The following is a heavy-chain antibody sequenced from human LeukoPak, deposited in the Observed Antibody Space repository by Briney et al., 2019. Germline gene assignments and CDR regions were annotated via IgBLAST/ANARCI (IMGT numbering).Heavy chain of an antibody. V-gene: IGHV1-69*04. Sequence: GSSVKVSCKASGGTFSSYAISWVRQAPGQGLEWMGRIIPILGIANYAQKFQGRVTITADKSTSTAYMELSSPRSEDTAVYYCARPLYYYDSSGHPLGYWGQGTLVPVSS. J-gene: IGHJ4*02. D-gene: IGHD3-22*01. CDR3: ARPLYYYDSSGHPLGY. CDR1: GGTFSSYA. CDR2: IIPILGIA.